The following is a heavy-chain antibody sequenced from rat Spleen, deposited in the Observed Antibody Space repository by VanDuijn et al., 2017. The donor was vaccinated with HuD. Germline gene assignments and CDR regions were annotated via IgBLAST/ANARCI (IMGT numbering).Heavy chain of an antibody. CDR2: ISPSGGST. V-gene: IGHV5-19*01. CDR1: GFTFSDYD. Sequence: EVQLVESGGGLVQPGKSLKLSCAASGFTFSDYDMAWVRQAPTRGLEWIASISPSGGSTYYRDSVKGRFTISRDNAKSTLYLQMDSLRSEDTATYYCARDGTTEYAYYFDYWGQGTLVTVSS. CDR3: ARDGTTEYAYYFDY. J-gene: IGHJ3*01. D-gene: IGHD1-11*01.